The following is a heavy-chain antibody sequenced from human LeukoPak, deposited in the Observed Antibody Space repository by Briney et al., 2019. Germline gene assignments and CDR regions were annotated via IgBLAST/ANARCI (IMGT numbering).Heavy chain of an antibody. V-gene: IGHV4-61*01. CDR3: ARGDRVATHFDY. J-gene: IGHJ4*02. CDR1: GGSVSSGSSG. D-gene: IGHD5-12*01. Sequence: ASESLSLTCTVSGGSVSSGSSGWSCIRQPPGKGLEWIGYIYYSGSTNYNPSLKSRVTISVDTSKNQFSLKLSSVTAADTAVYYCARGDRVATHFDYWGQGTLVTVSS. CDR2: IYYSGST.